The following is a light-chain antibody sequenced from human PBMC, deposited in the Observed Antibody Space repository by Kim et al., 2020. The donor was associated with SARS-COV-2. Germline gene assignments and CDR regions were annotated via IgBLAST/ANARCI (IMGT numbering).Light chain of an antibody. Sequence: EIVLTQSPGTLSSSPGETASLSCRASQRVGTSYLAWYQQKPGQAPRLLLYGTSTRASGIPVRFSGSGSGTDFTLTISRLQPEDFAVYFCQQYAQSPLTFGPGTKVDIK. CDR1: QRVGTSY. V-gene: IGKV3-20*01. CDR3: QQYAQSPLT. J-gene: IGKJ3*01. CDR2: GTS.